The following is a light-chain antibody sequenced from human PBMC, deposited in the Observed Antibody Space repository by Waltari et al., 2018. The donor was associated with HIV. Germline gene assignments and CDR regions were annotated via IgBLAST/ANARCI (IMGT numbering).Light chain of an antibody. CDR2: EVT. CDR3: CSYGSGSTLV. V-gene: IGLV2-23*02. Sequence: QSGLTQPASVSGSPGQSITISCTGTSRDVGGFNLVSWYQQLPGKAPELMIYEVTKRPSGVSHRFSGSKSGNTASLTISGLQAEDEAHYFCCSYGSGSTLVFGGGTKLTVL. J-gene: IGLJ2*01. CDR1: SRDVGGFNL.